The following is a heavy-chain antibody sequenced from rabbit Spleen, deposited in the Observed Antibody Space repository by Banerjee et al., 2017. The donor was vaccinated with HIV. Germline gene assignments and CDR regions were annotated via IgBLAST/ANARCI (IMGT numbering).Heavy chain of an antibody. Sequence: QEQLEESGGDLVKPGASLTLTCTASGFDLSSDYYMCWVRQAPGKGLEWIACIYGGSSGNTYHATWAKGRFTISKTSSTTVTLHMTSLTAADTATYFCARDTSSSFSSYGMDLWGPGTLVTVS. D-gene: IGHD1-1*01. CDR2: IYGGSSGNT. CDR3: ARDTSSSFSSYGMDL. CDR1: GFDLSSDYY. V-gene: IGHV1S45*01. J-gene: IGHJ6*01.